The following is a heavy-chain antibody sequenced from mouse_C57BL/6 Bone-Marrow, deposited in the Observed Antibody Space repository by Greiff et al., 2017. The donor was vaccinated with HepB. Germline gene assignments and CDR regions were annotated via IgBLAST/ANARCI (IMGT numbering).Heavy chain of an antibody. CDR1: GYAFTNYL. Sequence: VKLMESGAELVRPGTSVKVSCKASGYAFTNYLIEWVKQRPGQGLEWMGVINPGSGGTNYNEKFKGKATLTADKSSSTTYMQLSSLTSEDSAVYFCARSATVVATPFDYWGQGTTLTVSS. CDR2: INPGSGGT. CDR3: ARSATVVATPFDY. J-gene: IGHJ2*01. D-gene: IGHD1-1*01. V-gene: IGHV1-54*01.